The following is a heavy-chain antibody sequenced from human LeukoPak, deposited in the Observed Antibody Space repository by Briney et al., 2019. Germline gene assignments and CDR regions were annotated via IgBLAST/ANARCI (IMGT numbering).Heavy chain of an antibody. CDR3: ATGGLSSGYYGWDY. V-gene: IGHV1-24*01. Sequence: ASVKVSCKVSGNRRTELSMHWVRQAPGKGLEWMGGFDPEDGETIYAQKFQGRVTMTEDTSTDTAYMELSSLRSEDTAVYYCATGGLSSGYYGWDYWGQGTLVTVSS. J-gene: IGHJ4*02. CDR2: FDPEDGET. CDR1: GNRRTELS. D-gene: IGHD3-22*01.